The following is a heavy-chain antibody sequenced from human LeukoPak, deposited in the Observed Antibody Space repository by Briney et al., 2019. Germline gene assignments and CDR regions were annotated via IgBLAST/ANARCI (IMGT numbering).Heavy chain of an antibody. Sequence: GGSLRLSCAASGFTFSSYAMSWVRQAPGKGLEWVSVISCSGGSTYYADSGKGRFTISRDNSKNTLYLQMNSLRAEHTAVYYCAKVPRYYYDSSGYYLPPFFDYWGQGTLVTVSS. CDR1: GFTFSSYA. J-gene: IGHJ4*02. D-gene: IGHD3-22*01. CDR2: ISCSGGST. V-gene: IGHV3-23*01. CDR3: AKVPRYYYDSSGYYLPPFFDY.